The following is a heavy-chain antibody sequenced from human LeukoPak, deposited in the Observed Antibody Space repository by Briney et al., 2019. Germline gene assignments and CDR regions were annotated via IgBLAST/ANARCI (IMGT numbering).Heavy chain of an antibody. CDR3: ATSLSVQGGHFYGMDV. D-gene: IGHD2-2*01. CDR2: IIPIFGTA. Sequence: SVKVSCKASGGTFSSYAISWVRQAPGQGLEWMGGIIPIFGTANYAQKFQGRVTITADESTSTAYMELSSVRPEDTGVFYCATSLSVQGGHFYGMDVWGQGTTVTVSS. CDR1: GGTFSSYA. V-gene: IGHV1-69*13. J-gene: IGHJ6*02.